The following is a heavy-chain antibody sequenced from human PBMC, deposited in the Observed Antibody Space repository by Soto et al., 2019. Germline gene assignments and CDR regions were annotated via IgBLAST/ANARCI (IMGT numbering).Heavy chain of an antibody. CDR2: IIGSGGST. Sequence: GGSLRLSCAASGFTFSSYAMSWVRQAPGKGLEWVSSIIGSGGSTYYADSVKGRFTISRDNSKNTLYLQMNSLRAEDTAVYYCAKDRVRGSATVRLDPWGQGTLVTVSS. V-gene: IGHV3-23*01. D-gene: IGHD2-2*01. CDR3: AKDRVRGSATVRLDP. J-gene: IGHJ5*02. CDR1: GFTFSSYA.